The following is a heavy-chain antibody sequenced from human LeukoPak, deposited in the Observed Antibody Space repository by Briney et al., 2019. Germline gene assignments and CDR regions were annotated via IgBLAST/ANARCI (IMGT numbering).Heavy chain of an antibody. D-gene: IGHD3-16*01. J-gene: IGHJ4*02. CDR2: ISYDGSNK. Sequence: PGGSLRLSCAASGFTFSSYAMHWVRQAPGKGLEWVAVISYDGSNKYYADSVKGRFTISRDNSKNTLYLQMNSLRAEDTAAYYCAKGARLRLGEDYDYWGQGTLVTVSS. CDR1: GFTFSSYA. V-gene: IGHV3-30-3*01. CDR3: AKGARLRLGEDYDY.